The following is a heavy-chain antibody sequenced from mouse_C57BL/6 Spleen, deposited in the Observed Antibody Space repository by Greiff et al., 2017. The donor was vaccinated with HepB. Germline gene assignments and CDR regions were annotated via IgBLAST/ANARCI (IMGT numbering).Heavy chain of an antibody. CDR2: IDPENGDT. CDR3: TIGRHFDY. J-gene: IGHJ2*01. V-gene: IGHV14-4*01. CDR1: GFNIKDDY. Sequence: EVQLQQSGAELVRPGASVKLSCTASGFNIKDDYMHWVKQRPEQGLEWIGWIDPENGDTEYASKFQGKATITADTSSNTAYLQLSSLTSEDTAVYYCTIGRHFDYWGQGTTLTVSS.